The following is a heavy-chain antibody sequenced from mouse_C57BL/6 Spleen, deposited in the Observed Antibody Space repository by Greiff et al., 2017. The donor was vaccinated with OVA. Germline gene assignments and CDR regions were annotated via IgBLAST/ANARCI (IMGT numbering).Heavy chain of an antibody. CDR2: IHPNSGST. CDR3: ARSRDGYYTDY. V-gene: IGHV1-64*01. CDR1: GYTFTSYW. J-gene: IGHJ2*01. Sequence: VQLQQPGAELVKPGASVTLSCKASGYTFTSYWMHWVKQRPGQGLEWIGMIHPNSGSTNYNEKFKSKATLTVDKSSSTAYMQLSSLTSEDSAVYYCARSRDGYYTDYWGQGTTLTVSS. D-gene: IGHD2-3*01.